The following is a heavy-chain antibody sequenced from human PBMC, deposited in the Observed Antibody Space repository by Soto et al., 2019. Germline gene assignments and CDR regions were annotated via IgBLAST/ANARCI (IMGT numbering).Heavy chain of an antibody. CDR2: ISAYNGNT. CDR1: GYTFTSYG. J-gene: IGHJ6*03. CDR3: ARESAGYPGGSLYYMDV. V-gene: IGHV1-18*01. Sequence: ASVKVSCKASGYTFTSYGISWVRQAPGQGLEWMGWISAYNGNTSYAQKLQGRVTMTTDTSTSTACMELRSLRSDDTAVYYCARESAGYPGGSLYYMDVWGKGTTVTSP. D-gene: IGHD5-12*01.